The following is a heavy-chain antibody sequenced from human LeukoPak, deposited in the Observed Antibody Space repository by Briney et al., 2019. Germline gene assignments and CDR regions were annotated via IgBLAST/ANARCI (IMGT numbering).Heavy chain of an antibody. D-gene: IGHD4-11*01. Sequence: GGSLRLSCAASGFTFNSYWMTCVRHAPGKGREGVANINQCGSEKSYVDSVKGRFTISRDNAKNLLSLQMNSLRAEDTAVYYCARGGIEYSNDYWGQGTLVTVSS. J-gene: IGHJ4*02. CDR3: ARGGIEYSNDY. CDR2: INQCGSEK. CDR1: GFTFNSYW. V-gene: IGHV3-7*01.